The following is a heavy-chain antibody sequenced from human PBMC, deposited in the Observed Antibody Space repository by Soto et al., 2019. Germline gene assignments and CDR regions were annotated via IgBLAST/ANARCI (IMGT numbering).Heavy chain of an antibody. Sequence: GGFLRLSCAASGFTFSSYGMHWVRQAPGKGLEWVAVISYDGSNKYYADSVKGRFTISRDNSKNTLYLQMNSLRSEDTAVYYCAKDRGFLEWLLNRPFADYWGQGTLVPVSS. V-gene: IGHV3-30*18. CDR3: AKDRGFLEWLLNRPFADY. D-gene: IGHD3-3*01. J-gene: IGHJ4*02. CDR2: ISYDGSNK. CDR1: GFTFSSYG.